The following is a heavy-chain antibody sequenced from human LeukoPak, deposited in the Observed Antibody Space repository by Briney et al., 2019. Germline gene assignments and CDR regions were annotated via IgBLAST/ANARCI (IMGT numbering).Heavy chain of an antibody. J-gene: IGHJ4*02. CDR1: GGSISSYY. D-gene: IGHD5-18*01. CDR2: IYCSGST. CDR3: ARGLSGYSYGYYFDY. V-gene: IGHV4-59*01. Sequence: PSETLSLTCTVSGGSISSYYWSWIRQPPGKGLEWIGYIYCSGSTNYNPSLKSRVTISVDTSKNQFSLRLSSVTAADTAVYYCARGLSGYSYGYYFDYWGQGTLFTVSS.